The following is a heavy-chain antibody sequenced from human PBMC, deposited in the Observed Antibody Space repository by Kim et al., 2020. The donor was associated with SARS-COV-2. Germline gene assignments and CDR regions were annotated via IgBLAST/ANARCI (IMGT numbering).Heavy chain of an antibody. J-gene: IGHJ5*02. D-gene: IGHD6-19*01. V-gene: IGHV3-30*01. CDR3: ARDLIAVPPSNWFDP. Sequence: DSVKGRFTISRDNSKNTLYLQMNSLRAEDTAVYYCARDLIAVPPSNWFDPWGQGTLVTVSS.